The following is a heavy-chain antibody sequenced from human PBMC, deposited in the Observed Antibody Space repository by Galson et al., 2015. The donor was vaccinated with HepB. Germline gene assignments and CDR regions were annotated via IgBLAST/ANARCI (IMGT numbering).Heavy chain of an antibody. D-gene: IGHD1-26*01. Sequence: SLRLSCAASGFTFRTYAMTWVRQAPGKGLEWVSIISSSGTTYYADAVEGRFTISRDNSKNRLYLQMNSLRADDTAIYYCAKDRVGAAPLGTFDMWGQGTLVTVSS. V-gene: IGHV3-23*01. CDR1: GFTFRTYA. CDR2: ISSSGTT. J-gene: IGHJ3*02. CDR3: AKDRVGAAPLGTFDM.